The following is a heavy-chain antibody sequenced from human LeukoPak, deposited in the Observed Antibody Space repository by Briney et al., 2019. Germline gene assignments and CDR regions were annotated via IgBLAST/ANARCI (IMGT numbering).Heavy chain of an antibody. CDR1: GFTFSSYW. CDR2: IKQDGSEK. D-gene: IGHD3-22*01. Sequence: GGSLRLSCAASGFTFSSYWMSWVRQAPGKGLEWVVNIKQDGSEKYYVDSVKGRFTISRDNAKNSLYLQMNSLRAEDTAVYYCARDLGSGSSGYDLWGQGTLVTVSS. J-gene: IGHJ4*02. V-gene: IGHV3-7*01. CDR3: ARDLGSGSSGYDL.